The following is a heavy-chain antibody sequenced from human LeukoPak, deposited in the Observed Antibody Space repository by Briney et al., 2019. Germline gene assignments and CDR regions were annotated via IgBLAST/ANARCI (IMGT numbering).Heavy chain of an antibody. V-gene: IGHV4-39*07. CDR2: IYYSGST. J-gene: IGHJ4*02. D-gene: IGHD2/OR15-2a*01. CDR1: GGSISNSIYY. Sequence: SETLSLTCTVSGGSISNSIYYWGWIRQPPGKGLEWIGSIYYSGSTYYNPSLKSRVTISVDTSKNQFSLKLSSVTAADTAVYYCARPRLWARYFDYWGQGTLVTVSS. CDR3: ARPRLWARYFDY.